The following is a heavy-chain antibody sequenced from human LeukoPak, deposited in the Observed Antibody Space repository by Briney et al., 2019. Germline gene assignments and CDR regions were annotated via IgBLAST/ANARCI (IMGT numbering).Heavy chain of an antibody. V-gene: IGHV3-33*06. CDR1: GFTFSSYG. D-gene: IGHD6-6*01. Sequence: GGSLRLSCAASGFTFSSYGMHWVRQAPGKGLEWVAVIWYDGSNKYYADSVKGRFTISRDNSKNTLYLQMNSLRAEDTAVYYCAKDLRHSSLSESLDYWGQGTLVTVSS. CDR2: IWYDGSNK. CDR3: AKDLRHSSLSESLDY. J-gene: IGHJ4*02.